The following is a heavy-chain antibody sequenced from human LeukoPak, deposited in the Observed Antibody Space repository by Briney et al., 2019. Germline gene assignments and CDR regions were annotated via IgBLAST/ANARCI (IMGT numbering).Heavy chain of an antibody. V-gene: IGHV1-24*01. CDR2: FDPEDGET. J-gene: IGHJ4*02. Sequence: ASVKVSCKVSGYTLTELSMHWVRQAPGKGLEWMGGFDPEDGETIYAQKFQGRVTMSEDTSTDTAYMELSSLRSEDTAVYYCATVHTYYDILTEEVNGDYWGQGTLVTVSS. CDR1: GYTLTELS. CDR3: ATVHTYYDILTEEVNGDY. D-gene: IGHD3-9*01.